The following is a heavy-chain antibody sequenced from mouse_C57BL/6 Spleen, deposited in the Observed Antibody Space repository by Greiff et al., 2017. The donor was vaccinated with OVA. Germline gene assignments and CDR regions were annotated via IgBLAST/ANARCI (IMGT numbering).Heavy chain of an antibody. CDR1: GYTFTSYW. CDR2: IYPGSGST. D-gene: IGHD2-5*01. CDR3: ARENYSNPWFAY. V-gene: IGHV1-55*01. J-gene: IGHJ3*01. Sequence: QVQLQQPGAELVKPGASVKMSCKASGYTFTSYWITWVKQRPGQGLEWIGDIYPGSGSTNYNEKFKSKATLTVATASSTAYMQLSSLTSEDSAVYYCARENYSNPWFAYWGQGTLVTVSA.